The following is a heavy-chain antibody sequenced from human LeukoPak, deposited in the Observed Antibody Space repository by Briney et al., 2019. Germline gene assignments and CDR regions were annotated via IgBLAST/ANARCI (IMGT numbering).Heavy chain of an antibody. D-gene: IGHD1-26*01. CDR3: AKDRWELPVDYYYYGMDV. Sequence: HPGGFLRLSCAASGFTFSSYAMSWVRQAPGKGLEWVSAISGSGGSTYYADSVKGRFTISRDNSKNTLYLQMNSLRAEDTAVYYCAKDRWELPVDYYYYGMDVWGQGTTVTVSS. J-gene: IGHJ6*02. V-gene: IGHV3-23*01. CDR2: ISGSGGST. CDR1: GFTFSSYA.